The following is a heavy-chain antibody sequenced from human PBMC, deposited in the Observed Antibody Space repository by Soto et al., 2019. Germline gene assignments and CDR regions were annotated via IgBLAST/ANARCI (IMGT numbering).Heavy chain of an antibody. J-gene: IGHJ4*02. CDR2: IYYSGST. CDR1: CGSIISYY. CDR3: ASITDYYGFLYFDY. V-gene: IGHV4-59*01. D-gene: IGHD3-10*01. Sequence: SETLSLTCTFSCGSIISYYWSWIRQPPGKGLEWIGYIYYSGSTNYNPSLKSRVTISVDTSKNQFSLKLSSVTAADTAVYYCASITDYYGFLYFDYWGQGTLVTVSS.